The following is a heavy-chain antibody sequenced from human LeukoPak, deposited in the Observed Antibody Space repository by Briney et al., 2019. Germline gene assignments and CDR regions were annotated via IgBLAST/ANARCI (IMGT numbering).Heavy chain of an antibody. Sequence: SETLSLTCTVSGGSISSYYWSWIRQPAGKGLEWIGRIYTSGSTNYNPSLKSRVTMSVDTSKNQFSLKLSSVTAADTAVYYCARGQLSAIPYYYSYGMDVWGQGTTVTVSS. D-gene: IGHD3-16*02. J-gene: IGHJ6*02. CDR1: GGSISSYY. CDR3: ARGQLSAIPYYYSYGMDV. V-gene: IGHV4-4*07. CDR2: IYTSGST.